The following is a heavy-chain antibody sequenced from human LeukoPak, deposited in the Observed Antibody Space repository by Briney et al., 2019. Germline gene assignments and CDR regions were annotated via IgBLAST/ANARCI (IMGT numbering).Heavy chain of an antibody. CDR1: GGSFSDYY. V-gene: IGHV4-34*01. Sequence: SETLSLTCAVYGGSFSDYYWSWIRQPPGKGLEWIGEINRSGSTNYNPSLKSRVTISVDTSKNQFSLKLSSVTAADTAVYYCARRLLFYYYMDVWGKGTTVTVSS. D-gene: IGHD6-25*01. CDR2: INRSGST. CDR3: ARRLLFYYYMDV. J-gene: IGHJ6*03.